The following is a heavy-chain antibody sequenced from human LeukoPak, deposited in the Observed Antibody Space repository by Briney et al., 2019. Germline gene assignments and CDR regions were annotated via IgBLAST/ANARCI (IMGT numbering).Heavy chain of an antibody. D-gene: IGHD3-3*01. CDR3: ARTRTDFWSGYYSS. CDR2: IIPIFGTA. J-gene: IGHJ5*02. CDR1: GDTFSSYA. Sequence: SVKVSCKASGDTFSSYAICWVRQAPGQGLEWMGGIIPIFGTANYAQKFQGRVTITTDESTSTAYMELSSLRSEDTAVYYCARTRTDFWSGYYSSWGQGTLVTVSS. V-gene: IGHV1-69*05.